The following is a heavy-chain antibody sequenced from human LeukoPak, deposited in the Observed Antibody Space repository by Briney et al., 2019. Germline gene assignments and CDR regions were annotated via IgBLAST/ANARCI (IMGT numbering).Heavy chain of an antibody. CDR1: GFTFSSYA. J-gene: IGHJ6*03. D-gene: IGHD3-3*01. CDR2: ISGSGGGT. CDR3: ARARDGEYDFWSGYYGYYYYYMDV. Sequence: GGSLRLSCAASGFTFSSYAMSWVRQAPGKGLEWVSAISGSGGGTYYADSVKGRFTISRDNSKNTMYLQMNSLRAEDTAVYYCARARDGEYDFWSGYYGYYYYYMDVWGKGTTVTVSS. V-gene: IGHV3-23*01.